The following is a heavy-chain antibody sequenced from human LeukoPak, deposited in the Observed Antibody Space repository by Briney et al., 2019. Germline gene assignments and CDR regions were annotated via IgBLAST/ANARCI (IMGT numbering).Heavy chain of an antibody. V-gene: IGHV4-4*02. CDR3: ATAPILRGEGGEHFKYGMDV. CDR1: VGSISSGNW. Sequence: SGTLSLTCAVSVGSISSGNWWSWVRQSPGKGLEWIGEIYHNGTANYNPSLKSRVTISADRFTNHFSLKLTSATAADTAVYYCATAPILRGEGGEHFKYGMDVWGQGTTVSVSS. D-gene: IGHD2-2*02. J-gene: IGHJ6*02. CDR2: IYHNGTA.